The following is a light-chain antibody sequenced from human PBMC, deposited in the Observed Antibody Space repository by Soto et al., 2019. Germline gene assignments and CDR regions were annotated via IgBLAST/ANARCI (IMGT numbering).Light chain of an antibody. V-gene: IGKV3-15*01. CDR3: QQYNSWPPIT. J-gene: IGKJ5*01. Sequence: EIAMTQSPGTLSLSPGETVTLSCRASQSLGSDLAWYRQKPGQSPRLLIYGASTRPTGIPARFSGNGSGTEFTLTISSLQSEDFVVYYCQQYNSWPPITFGQGTRVDIK. CDR2: GAS. CDR1: QSLGSD.